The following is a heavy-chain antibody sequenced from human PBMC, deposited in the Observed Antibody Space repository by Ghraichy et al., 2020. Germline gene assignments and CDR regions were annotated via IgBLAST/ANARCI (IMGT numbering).Heavy chain of an antibody. D-gene: IGHD3/OR15-3a*01. CDR1: GFTFSSYS. J-gene: IGHJ3*02. CDR2: IWGNSDTK. V-gene: IGHV3-48*02. CDR3: VRDRDYAFDM. Sequence: GGSLRLSCAASGFTFSSYSMNWVRQAPGKGLEWISYIWGNSDTKTYADSVMDRFTISRDNAKNSLYLQIHSLKDEDTAVYHCVRDRDYAFDMWGQGTMVIVSS.